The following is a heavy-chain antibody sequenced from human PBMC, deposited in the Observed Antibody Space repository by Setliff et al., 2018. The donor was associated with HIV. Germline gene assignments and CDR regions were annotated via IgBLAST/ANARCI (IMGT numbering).Heavy chain of an antibody. CDR1: GGSISSNKW. J-gene: IGHJ4*02. D-gene: IGHD3-10*01. CDR3: ASRGGFGELFEEY. V-gene: IGHV4-4*02. CDR2: IYHSGST. Sequence: PSETLSLTCAVSGGSISSNKWWSWVRQPPGKGLEWIGEIYHSGSTKYNPSLKSRVTISVDTSKNQFSLKLSSVTAADTAVYYCASRGGFGELFEEYWGQGTLVTVSS.